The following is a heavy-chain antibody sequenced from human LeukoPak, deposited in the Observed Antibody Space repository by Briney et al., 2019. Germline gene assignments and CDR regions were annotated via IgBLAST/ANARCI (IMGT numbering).Heavy chain of an antibody. CDR3: ARAGDYYVSGSYLGY. CDR2: IYHRGSA. V-gene: IGHV4-59*01. Sequence: SETLSLTCTVSGGSISSYYWTWIRQPPGKGLEWIGYIYHRGSANYNPSLKSRVTISVDTSKNQFTLTLSSVTAADAAVYYCARAGDYYVSGSYLGYWGQGTLVTVSS. J-gene: IGHJ4*02. D-gene: IGHD3-10*01. CDR1: GGSISSYY.